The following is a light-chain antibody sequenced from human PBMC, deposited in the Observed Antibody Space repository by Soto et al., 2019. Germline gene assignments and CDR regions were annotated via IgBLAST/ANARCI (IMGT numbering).Light chain of an antibody. CDR1: QSVGSY. J-gene: IGKJ4*01. V-gene: IGKV3-11*01. CDR3: QQRSDWPST. CDR2: DAS. Sequence: EIVLTQSPATLSLSPGDRATLSCRASQSVGSYLGWYQQRPGQAPRLLIYDASNRATGIPARFSGSGSGTDFTRTISSLEPEDFEVYYCQQRSDWPSTFGGGTKVEIK.